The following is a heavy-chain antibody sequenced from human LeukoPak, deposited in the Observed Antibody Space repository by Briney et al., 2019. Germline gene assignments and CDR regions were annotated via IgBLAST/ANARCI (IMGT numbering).Heavy chain of an antibody. CDR3: ARQFTIFGVVKDTDAFDI. J-gene: IGHJ3*02. D-gene: IGHD3-3*01. Sequence: TSETLSLTCTVSGGSISSSSYYWGWIRQPRGKGVEWIESIYYSGSTYYNPSLKSRVTISVNTEKNQYSQKLSAVTAADTAVYYCARQFTIFGVVKDTDAFDIWGQGTKVTVSS. CDR2: IYYSGST. V-gene: IGHV4-39*01. CDR1: GGSISSSSYY.